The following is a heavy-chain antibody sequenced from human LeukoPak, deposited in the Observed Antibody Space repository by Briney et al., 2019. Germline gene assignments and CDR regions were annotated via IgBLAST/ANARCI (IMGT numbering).Heavy chain of an antibody. D-gene: IGHD1-1*01. CDR3: AKDPYNWNDVEDGYFDY. CDR2: MSYDGSNK. CDR1: GFTFSSYG. V-gene: IGHV3-30*18. Sequence: GRSLRLSCAASGFTFSSYGIHWVRQAPGKGLEWVAFMSYDGSNKYYADSVKGRFTISRDNSKNTLYLQMNSLRAEDTAVYYCAKDPYNWNDVEDGYFDYWGQGTLVTVSS. J-gene: IGHJ4*02.